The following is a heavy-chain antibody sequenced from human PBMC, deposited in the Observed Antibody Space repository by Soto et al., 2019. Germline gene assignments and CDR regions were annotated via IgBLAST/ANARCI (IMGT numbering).Heavy chain of an antibody. D-gene: IGHD5-12*01. CDR2: SSGSGGRT. V-gene: IGHV3-23*01. CDR3: AKGPSAYSGYDYFDY. CDR1: GFTFSSYA. J-gene: IGHJ4*02. Sequence: GGSLRLSCAASGFTFSSYAMSWVRQAPGKGLEWVSASSGSGGRTYYADSVRGRFTISRDNSKNTLYLQMNSLRAEDTAVYYCAKGPSAYSGYDYFDYWGQGTLVTVSS.